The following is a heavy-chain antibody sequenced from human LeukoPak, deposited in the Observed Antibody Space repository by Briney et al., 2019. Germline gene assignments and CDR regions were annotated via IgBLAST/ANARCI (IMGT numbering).Heavy chain of an antibody. CDR3: AKFLGVVGATPPRCFDY. CDR1: GFTFSSYA. V-gene: IGHV3-23*01. CDR2: ISGSGGST. D-gene: IGHD1-26*01. J-gene: IGHJ4*02. Sequence: GGSLRLSCAASGFTFSSYAMSWVRQAPGKGLEWVSAISGSGGSTYYADSVKGRFTISRDNSKNTLYLQMDSLRAEDTAVYYCAKFLGVVGATPPRCFDYWGQGTVVSVSS.